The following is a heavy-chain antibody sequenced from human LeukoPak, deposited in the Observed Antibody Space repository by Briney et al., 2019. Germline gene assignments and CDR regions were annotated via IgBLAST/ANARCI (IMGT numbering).Heavy chain of an antibody. J-gene: IGHJ6*02. CDR3: ATGYCSGGSCYRDYYYYGMDV. D-gene: IGHD2-15*01. V-gene: IGHV1-18*01. CDR1: GYTFTSYG. Sequence: GASVTVSCKASGYTFTSYGISWVRQAPGQGLEWMGWISAYNGNTNYAQKLQGRVTMTTDTSTSTAYMELRSLRSDDTAVYYCATGYCSGGSCYRDYYYYGMDVWGQGTTVTVSS. CDR2: ISAYNGNT.